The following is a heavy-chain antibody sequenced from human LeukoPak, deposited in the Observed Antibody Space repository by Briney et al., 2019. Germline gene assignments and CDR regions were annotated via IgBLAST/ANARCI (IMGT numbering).Heavy chain of an antibody. CDR3: ARGGWNKFDY. D-gene: IGHD3-22*01. V-gene: IGHV4-59*01. CDR2: IFYSGTT. CDR1: GGSISSYY. J-gene: IGHJ4*02. Sequence: TSETLSLTCTVSGGSISSYYWSWIRQPPGKGLEWIGFIFYSGTTNYNPSLKSRVTISVDTSKNQFSLKLSSVTAADTAVYYCARGGWNKFDYWGQGTLVTVSS.